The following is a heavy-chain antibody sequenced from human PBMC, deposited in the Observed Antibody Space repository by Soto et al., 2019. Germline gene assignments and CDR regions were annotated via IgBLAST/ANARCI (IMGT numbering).Heavy chain of an antibody. CDR2: IVVGSGNT. Sequence: SVKVSCKASGYTFTGYYMHLVRQAPGQRLEWIGWIVVGSGNTNYAQKFQERVTITRDISTSTAYMELRSLRSDDTAVYYCARGGYYDSSGYYGVYWGQGTLVTVSS. CDR3: ARGGYYDSSGYYGVY. J-gene: IGHJ4*02. D-gene: IGHD3-22*01. CDR1: GYTFTGYY. V-gene: IGHV1-58*02.